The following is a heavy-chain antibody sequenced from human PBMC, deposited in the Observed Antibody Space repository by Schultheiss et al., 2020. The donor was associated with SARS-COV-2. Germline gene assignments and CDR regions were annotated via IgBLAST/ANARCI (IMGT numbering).Heavy chain of an antibody. V-gene: IGHV3-74*01. CDR2: ISGDGRST. Sequence: GGSLRLSCAASGFTFSRSVMSWVRQAPGKGLEWVSRISGDGRSTSYVDSVKGRFTISRDNAKNTLYMEMDSLRAEDTAVYYCAKGHSSGWYTLDCWGQGTLVTVSS. J-gene: IGHJ4*02. D-gene: IGHD6-19*01. CDR3: AKGHSSGWYTLDC. CDR1: GFTFSRSV.